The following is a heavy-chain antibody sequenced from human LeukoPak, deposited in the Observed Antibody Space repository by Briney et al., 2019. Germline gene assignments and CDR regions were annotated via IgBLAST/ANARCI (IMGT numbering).Heavy chain of an antibody. CDR3: ARGKHPGTAMLDYFDY. CDR2: ISAYNGNT. Sequence: GASVKVSCKASGYTFTSYGISWVRQAPGQGLEWMGWISAYNGNTNYAQKLQGRVTMTTDTSTSTAYMELRSLRSDDTAVYYCARGKHPGTAMLDYFDYWGQGTLVTVSS. V-gene: IGHV1-18*01. J-gene: IGHJ4*02. CDR1: GYTFTSYG. D-gene: IGHD5-18*01.